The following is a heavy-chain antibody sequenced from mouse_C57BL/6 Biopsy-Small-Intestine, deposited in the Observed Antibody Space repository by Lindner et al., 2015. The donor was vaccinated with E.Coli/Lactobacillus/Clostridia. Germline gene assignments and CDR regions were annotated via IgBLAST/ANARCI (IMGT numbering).Heavy chain of an antibody. CDR1: GGTFSSYA. Sequence: SVKVSCKASGGTFSSYAISWVRQAPGQGLEWMGGIIPIFGTANYAQKFQGRVTITADESTSTAYIELSSLRSEDTAVYYCARAYHGYSSGWYYYYGMDVWGQGTTVTVSS. CDR2: IIPIFGTA. V-gene: IGHV1-81*01. D-gene: IGHD1-1*01. CDR3: ARAYHGYSSGWYYYYGMDV. J-gene: IGHJ1*01.